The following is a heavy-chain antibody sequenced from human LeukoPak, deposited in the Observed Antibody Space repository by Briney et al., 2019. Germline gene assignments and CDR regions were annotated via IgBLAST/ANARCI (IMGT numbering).Heavy chain of an antibody. CDR2: INPNSGGT. Sequence: ASVKVSCKASGYTFTGYYMHWVRQAPGQGLEWMGWINPNSGGTNYAQKFQGRVTMTRDTSISTAYMELSRLRSDDTAVYYCARAITMVRGVKFAFDIWGQGTMVTVSS. CDR1: GYTFTGYY. D-gene: IGHD3-10*01. CDR3: ARAITMVRGVKFAFDI. V-gene: IGHV1-2*02. J-gene: IGHJ3*02.